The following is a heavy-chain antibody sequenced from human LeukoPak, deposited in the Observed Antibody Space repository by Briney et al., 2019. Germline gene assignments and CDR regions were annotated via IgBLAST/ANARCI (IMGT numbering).Heavy chain of an antibody. CDR3: AGEAGSYGPVVY. D-gene: IGHD3-10*01. Sequence: GGSLRLSCAASGFTFSDHYMDWVRQAPGKGLEWVGRCRNKANSYTTEYAASAEGRFTISRDDSKNSLYLQMNSLKAEDTAVYYCAGEAGSYGPVVYWGQGTLVTVPS. J-gene: IGHJ4*02. V-gene: IGHV3-72*01. CDR1: GFTFSDHY. CDR2: CRNKANSYTT.